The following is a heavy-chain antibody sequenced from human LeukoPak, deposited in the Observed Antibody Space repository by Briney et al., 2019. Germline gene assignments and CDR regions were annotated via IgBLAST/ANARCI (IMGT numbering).Heavy chain of an antibody. J-gene: IGHJ3*02. Sequence: GGSLRLSRAVSGFTFSNYWMGWVRQAPGKGLEWVANIKQDGSEKYYVDSVKGRFTISRDNAKNSLYLQMNSLRAEDTAVYYCARESDSSGFGAFDIWGQGTMVTVSS. CDR3: ARESDSSGFGAFDI. V-gene: IGHV3-7*04. D-gene: IGHD3-22*01. CDR1: GFTFSNYW. CDR2: IKQDGSEK.